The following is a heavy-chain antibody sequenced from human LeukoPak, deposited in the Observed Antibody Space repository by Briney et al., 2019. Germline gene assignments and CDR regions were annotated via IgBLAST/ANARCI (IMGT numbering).Heavy chain of an antibody. J-gene: IGHJ6*03. CDR3: AKFEGSGWPYYYYYYMDV. V-gene: IGHV3-23*01. Sequence: GGSLRLSCAASGFTFSSYAMSWVRQAPGKGLEWVSAISGSGGSTYYADSVKGRFTISRDNSKNTLYLQMNSLRAEDTAVYYCAKFEGSGWPYYYYYYMDVWGKGTTVTVSS. D-gene: IGHD6-19*01. CDR1: GFTFSSYA. CDR2: ISGSGGST.